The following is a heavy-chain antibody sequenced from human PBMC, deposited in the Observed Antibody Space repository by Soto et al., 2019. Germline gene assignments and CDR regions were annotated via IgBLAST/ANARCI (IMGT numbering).Heavy chain of an antibody. D-gene: IGHD3-3*01. Sequence: SLRLSCAASGFTFSSYAMSWVRQAPGKGLEWVSAISGSGGSTYYADSVKGRFTISRDNSKNTLYLQMNSLRAEDTAVYYCAKGVKYYYYYMDVWGKGTTVTVSS. CDR3: AKGVKYYYYYMDV. CDR1: GFTFSSYA. CDR2: ISGSGGST. J-gene: IGHJ6*03. V-gene: IGHV3-23*01.